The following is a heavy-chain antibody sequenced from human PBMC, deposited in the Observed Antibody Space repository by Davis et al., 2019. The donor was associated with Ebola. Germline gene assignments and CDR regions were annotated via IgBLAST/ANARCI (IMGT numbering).Heavy chain of an antibody. D-gene: IGHD3-3*02. V-gene: IGHV4-59*01. J-gene: IGHJ4*02. CDR3: ARDLSPKGFDY. CDR2: IHYSGST. CDR1: GGSITGYH. Sequence: MPSETLSLTCTVSGGSITGYHWSWIRQPPGKGLEWIWYIHYSGSTSYNPSLKSRVTISLDTSENQFSLRLSSVTAADTAVYYCARDLSPKGFDYWGQGTLVTVSS.